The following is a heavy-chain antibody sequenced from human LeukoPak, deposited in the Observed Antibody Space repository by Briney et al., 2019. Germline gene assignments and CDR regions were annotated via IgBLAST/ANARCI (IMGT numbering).Heavy chain of an antibody. CDR3: TRALRLDGYNTRYWFDP. Sequence: GGSLRLSCTASGFTFGDYAMSWFRQAPGKGLEWVGFIRSKAYGGTTEYAASVKGRFTISRDDSKSIAYLQMNSLKTEDTAVYYCTRALRLDGYNTRYWFDPWGQGTLVTVSS. CDR1: GFTFGDYA. J-gene: IGHJ5*02. D-gene: IGHD5-24*01. CDR2: IRSKAYGGTT. V-gene: IGHV3-49*03.